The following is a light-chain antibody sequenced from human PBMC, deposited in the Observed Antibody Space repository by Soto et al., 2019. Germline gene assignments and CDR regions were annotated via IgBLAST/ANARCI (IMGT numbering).Light chain of an antibody. CDR3: QQYESLPLT. V-gene: IGKV1-33*01. Sequence: KHSPGTLSASVGDRVTILCQASLDISKYLNWYQQKPGKAPKRLIYDASNLETGIPSRFSGSGSGTNFSLTITSLQTEDMATYYCQQYESLPLTCGGGTKVDIK. CDR1: LDISKY. CDR2: DAS. J-gene: IGKJ4*01.